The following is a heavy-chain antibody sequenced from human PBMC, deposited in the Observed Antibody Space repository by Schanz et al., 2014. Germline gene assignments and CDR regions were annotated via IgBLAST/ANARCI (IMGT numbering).Heavy chain of an antibody. D-gene: IGHD3-16*01. CDR2: ITNKPNNYNT. CDR1: GFPFNEYG. Sequence: EVQLVESGGGLVQPGRSLRLSCAASGFPFNEYGMLWVRQAPGKGLEWVGRITNKPNNYNTEYAASVKGRFTISRDDSRNSLYLQMSSLKTEDAAVYYCVRLDVHDYWGQGTLVTVSA. J-gene: IGHJ4*02. V-gene: IGHV3-72*01. CDR3: VRLDVHDY.